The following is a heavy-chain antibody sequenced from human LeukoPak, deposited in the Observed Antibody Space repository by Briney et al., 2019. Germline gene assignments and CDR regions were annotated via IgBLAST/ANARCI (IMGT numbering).Heavy chain of an antibody. J-gene: IGHJ5*02. D-gene: IGHD4-17*01. CDR1: GFTFSSYA. CDR2: ISGSGGST. Sequence: PGGSLRLSCAASGFTFSSYAMSWVRQAPGKGLEWVSAISGSGGSTYYADSVKGRFTVSRDNSKNTLYLQMSSLRPDDTAVYYCAKGSGDPIDPWGQGTLVSVSS. CDR3: AKGSGDPIDP. V-gene: IGHV3-23*01.